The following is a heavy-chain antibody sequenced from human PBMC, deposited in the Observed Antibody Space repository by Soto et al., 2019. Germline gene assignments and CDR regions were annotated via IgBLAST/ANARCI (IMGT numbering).Heavy chain of an antibody. D-gene: IGHD3-10*02. V-gene: IGHV4-59*08. Sequence: QVQLQESGPGLVKPSETLSLTCTVSGGSISSYYWSWIRQPPGKGLEWIGYIYYSGSTNYNPSLKSQVTISVDTSKNQFSLKLSSVTAADTAVYYCARLIALRHYVLDVWGQGTTVTVSS. CDR3: ARLIALRHYVLDV. CDR1: GGSISSYY. CDR2: IYYSGST. J-gene: IGHJ6*02.